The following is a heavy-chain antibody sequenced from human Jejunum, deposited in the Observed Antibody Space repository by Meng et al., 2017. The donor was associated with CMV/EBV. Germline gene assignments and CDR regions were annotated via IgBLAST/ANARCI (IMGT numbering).Heavy chain of an antibody. CDR1: GFTFNTYG. Sequence: QVQLVQTGAEVKRPGASVKVSCKASGFTFNTYGITWVRQAPGQGLEWMGWINVYNGNTNYPQNLQDRVTMTTDTSTTTAYMELRSLVSYDTAVYYCSRVWVGATSGDYWGQGTLVTVSS. CDR3: SRVWVGATSGDY. CDR2: INVYNGNT. D-gene: IGHD1-26*01. V-gene: IGHV1-18*01. J-gene: IGHJ4*02.